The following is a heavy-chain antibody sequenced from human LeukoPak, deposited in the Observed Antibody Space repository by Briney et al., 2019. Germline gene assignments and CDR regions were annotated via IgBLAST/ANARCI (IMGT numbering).Heavy chain of an antibody. J-gene: IGHJ4*02. CDR3: ARANDYGTRFDY. V-gene: IGHV3-7*03. CDR1: GFTFSSYW. CDR2: INHNGNVN. Sequence: GGSLRLSCAASGFTFSSYWMNWARQAPGKGLEWVASINHNGNVNYYVDSVKGRFTISRDNAKNSLYLQMSNLRAEDTAVYYCARANDYGTRFDYWGQGTLVTVSS. D-gene: IGHD4-17*01.